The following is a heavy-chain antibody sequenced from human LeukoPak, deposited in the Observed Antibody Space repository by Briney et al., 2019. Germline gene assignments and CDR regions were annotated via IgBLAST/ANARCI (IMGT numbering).Heavy chain of an antibody. CDR3: ARGVTIDY. V-gene: IGHV4-39*07. D-gene: IGHD2-21*02. CDR1: GGSISSSSYY. CDR2: IYYSGST. Sequence: SETLSLTCTVSGGSISSSSYYWGWIRQPPGKGLEWIGSIYYSGSTYYNPSLKSRVTISVDTSKNQFSLKLSSVTAADTAVYYCARGVTIDYWGQGTLVTVSS. J-gene: IGHJ4*02.